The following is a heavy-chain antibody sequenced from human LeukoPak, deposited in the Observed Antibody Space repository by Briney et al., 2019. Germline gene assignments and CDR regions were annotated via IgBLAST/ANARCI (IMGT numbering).Heavy chain of an antibody. Sequence: PGGSLRLSCAASGFTFSSYGMHWVRQAPGKGLEWVAVIWYDGSNKYYADSVKGRFTISRDNSKNTLYLQMNSLRAEGTAVYYCARKISCGGDCYSLDYWGQGTLVTVSS. CDR1: GFTFSSYG. CDR2: IWYDGSNK. CDR3: ARKISCGGDCYSLDY. J-gene: IGHJ4*02. D-gene: IGHD2-21*01. V-gene: IGHV3-33*01.